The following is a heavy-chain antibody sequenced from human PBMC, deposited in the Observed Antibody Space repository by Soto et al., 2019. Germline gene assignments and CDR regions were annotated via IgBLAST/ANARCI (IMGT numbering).Heavy chain of an antibody. CDR1: GYTFTSYG. CDR3: ARDLGQQLFDY. CDR2: INAYNGNK. Sequence: QVQLVQSGAEVKKPGASVKVSCKASGYTFTSYGISWVRQAPGQGLEWMGWINAYNGNKKYAQKLQGRVTMTTDTSKRPAYMELRSLRSDDTAVYYCARDLGQQLFDYWGQGTLVTVSS. V-gene: IGHV1-18*01. J-gene: IGHJ4*02. D-gene: IGHD6-13*01.